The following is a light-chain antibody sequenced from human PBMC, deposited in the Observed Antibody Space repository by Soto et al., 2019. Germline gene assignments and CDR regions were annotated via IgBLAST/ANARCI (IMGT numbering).Light chain of an antibody. CDR2: AAS. J-gene: IGKJ4*01. Sequence: EIPIDPSPSSLSAFLGDSGTLPFLASQGIGSWLAWYQQKPGKAPKLLIYAASSLQSGVPSRFSGSGSGTDFTLTISSLQPEDFATYYCQQANSFPLTFGGGTKVDIK. CDR1: QGIGSW. CDR3: QQANSFPLT. V-gene: IGKV1-12*01.